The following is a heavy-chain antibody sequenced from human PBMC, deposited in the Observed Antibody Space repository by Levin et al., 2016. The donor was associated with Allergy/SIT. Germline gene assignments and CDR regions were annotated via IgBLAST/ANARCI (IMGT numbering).Heavy chain of an antibody. CDR3: ARAPQIRAPGTLAWGGSRRENEYNYYYMDV. V-gene: IGHV1-18*01. J-gene: IGHJ6*03. CDR2: ISAYNGNT. D-gene: IGHD6-13*01. Sequence: WVRQAPGQGPEWMGWISAYNGNTNYAQKFRGRVTMNTDTSTSTAYMELRSLTSDDTAVYYCARAPQIRAPGTLAWGGSRRENEYNYYYMDVWGKGTAVTVSS.